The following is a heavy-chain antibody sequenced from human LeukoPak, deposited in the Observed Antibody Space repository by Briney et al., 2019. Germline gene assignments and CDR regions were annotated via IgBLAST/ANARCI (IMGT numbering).Heavy chain of an antibody. Sequence: GGSLTLSCAASGFTFSSYAMSWVRQAPGKGLEWVSAIRRTGGSTYYADSVKGRFTISRDNSKNTLYLQMNSLRAEDTAVYYCANTDYYDTSALDYWGHGSLVTVSS. CDR2: IRRTGGST. CDR3: ANTDYYDTSALDY. V-gene: IGHV3-23*01. D-gene: IGHD3-22*01. J-gene: IGHJ4*01. CDR1: GFTFSSYA.